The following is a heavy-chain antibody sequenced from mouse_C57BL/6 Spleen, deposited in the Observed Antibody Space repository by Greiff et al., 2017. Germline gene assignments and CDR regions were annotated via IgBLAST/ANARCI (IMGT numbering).Heavy chain of an antibody. CDR3: ARSDGNYFYYFDY. J-gene: IGHJ2*01. V-gene: IGHV1-55*01. CDR1: GYTFTSYW. D-gene: IGHD2-1*01. Sequence: VQLQQPGAELVKPGASVKMSCKASGYTFTSYWITWVKQRPGQGLEWIGDIYPGSGSTNYNEKFKSKATLTVDTSSSTAYMQLSSLTSEDSAVYYCARSDGNYFYYFDYWGQGTTLTVSS. CDR2: IYPGSGST.